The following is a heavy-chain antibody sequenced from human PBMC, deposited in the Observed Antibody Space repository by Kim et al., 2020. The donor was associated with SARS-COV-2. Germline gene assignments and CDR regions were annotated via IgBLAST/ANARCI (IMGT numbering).Heavy chain of an antibody. D-gene: IGHD6-6*01. Sequence: GGSLRLSCAASGFTFSSYSMNWVRQAPGKGLEWVSSISSSSSYIYYADSVKGRFTISRDNAKNSLYLQMNSLRAEDTAVYYCAKSIADDYYYYYGMDVWGQGTTVTVSS. CDR3: AKSIADDYYYYYGMDV. CDR2: ISSSSSYI. J-gene: IGHJ6*02. CDR1: GFTFSSYS. V-gene: IGHV3-21*01.